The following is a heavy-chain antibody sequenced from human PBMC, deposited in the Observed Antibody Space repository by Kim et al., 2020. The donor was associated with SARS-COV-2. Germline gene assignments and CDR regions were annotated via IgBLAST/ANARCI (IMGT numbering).Heavy chain of an antibody. J-gene: IGHJ5*02. V-gene: IGHV3-11*04. CDR3: ARDGAS. D-gene: IGHD3-10*01. CDR2: GSTI. Sequence: GSTISYADSVSGRFTIARNNAKSSLYLQMNSLTAEDTAMYYCARDGASWGQGTLVTVSS.